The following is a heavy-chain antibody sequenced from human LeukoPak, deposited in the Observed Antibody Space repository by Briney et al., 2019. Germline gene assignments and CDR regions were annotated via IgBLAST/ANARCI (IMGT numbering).Heavy chain of an antibody. CDR1: GGSISSSSYY. CDR3: ARLTHYYDSSGYYYLNYYYYYMDV. J-gene: IGHJ6*03. V-gene: IGHV4-39*01. D-gene: IGHD3-22*01. Sequence: SETLSLTCTASGGSISSSSYYWGWIRQPPGKGLEWIGSIYYSGSTYYSPSLKSRVTISVDTSKNQFSLKLSSVTAADTAVYYCARLTHYYDSSGYYYLNYYYYYMDVWGKGTTVTVSS. CDR2: IYYSGST.